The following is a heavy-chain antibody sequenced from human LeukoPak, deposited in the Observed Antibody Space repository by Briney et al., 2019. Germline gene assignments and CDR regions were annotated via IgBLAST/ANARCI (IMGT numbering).Heavy chain of an antibody. CDR1: GYTFTSYD. J-gene: IGHJ5*02. Sequence: ASVKVSCKASGYTFTSYDINWVRQATGQGLEWMGWMNPNSGNTGYAQKFQGRVTITADESTSTAYMELSSLRSEDTAVYYCARELLRDYYGSGSYYKAWGQGTLVTVSS. D-gene: IGHD3-10*01. CDR2: MNPNSGNT. CDR3: ARELLRDYYGSGSYYKA. V-gene: IGHV1-8*01.